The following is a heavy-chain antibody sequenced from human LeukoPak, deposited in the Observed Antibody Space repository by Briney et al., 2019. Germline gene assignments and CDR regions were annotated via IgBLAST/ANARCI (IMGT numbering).Heavy chain of an antibody. V-gene: IGHV3-11*04. D-gene: IGHD2-2*01. CDR2: ITNSGTTI. CDR3: ARESSSSFDY. CDR1: GFTFTDYY. Sequence: GGSLRLSCAVSGFTFTDYYMSWIRQAPGKGLECVAHITNSGTTIHYADSVKGRFTVSRDNAKNSLYLQMNSLRAEDTAVYYCARESSSSFDYWGQGTLVTVSS. J-gene: IGHJ4*02.